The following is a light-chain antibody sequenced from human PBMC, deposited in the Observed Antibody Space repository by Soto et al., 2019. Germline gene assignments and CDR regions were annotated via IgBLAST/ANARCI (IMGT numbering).Light chain of an antibody. CDR2: AAS. CDR3: QQSYNTPRT. Sequence: DIQMTQSPSSLSASVGGRVSITCRASQSISNYLNWYQQKPGKAPKVMIYAASSLQSGVPSRFSGSGSGTDFTLTISSLQPEDFATYYCQQSYNTPRTFGQGTKV. J-gene: IGKJ1*01. CDR1: QSISNY. V-gene: IGKV1-39*01.